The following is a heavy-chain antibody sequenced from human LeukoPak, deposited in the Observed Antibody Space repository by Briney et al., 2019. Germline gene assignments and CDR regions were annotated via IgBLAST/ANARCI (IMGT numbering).Heavy chain of an antibody. Sequence: SSETLSLTCTVSGGSISSYYWSWIRQPPGKGLEWIGYIYYSGSTNYNPSLKSRVTISVDTSKNQFSLKLSSVTAADTAVYYCARDLAGSNYDFWSGYGAYYYGMDVWGQGITVTVSS. D-gene: IGHD3-3*01. CDR1: GGSISSYY. CDR3: ARDLAGSNYDFWSGYGAYYYGMDV. CDR2: IYYSGST. J-gene: IGHJ6*02. V-gene: IGHV4-59*01.